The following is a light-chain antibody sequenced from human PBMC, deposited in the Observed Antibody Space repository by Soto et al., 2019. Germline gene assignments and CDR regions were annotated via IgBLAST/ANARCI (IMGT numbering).Light chain of an antibody. J-gene: IGKJ5*01. CDR1: QSIGSY. CDR3: NQRRNSLT. CDR2: DAS. V-gene: IGKV3-11*01. Sequence: EIVLTQSPVTLSLSLGERVTLSCRASQSIGSYLGWLQQKPGQAPRLLIYDASKRATGIPGRFSGSGSGTDFTLTISSLEPEDFAVYYCNQRRNSLTFCQGTRLEI.